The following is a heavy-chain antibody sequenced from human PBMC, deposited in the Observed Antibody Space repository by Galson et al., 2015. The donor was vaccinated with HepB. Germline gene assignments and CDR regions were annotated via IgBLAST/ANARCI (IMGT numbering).Heavy chain of an antibody. CDR1: GFTFSSYA. V-gene: IGHV3-23*01. Sequence: SLRLSCAASGFTFSSYAMSWVRQAPGKGLEWVSAISGSGGSTYYADSVKGRFTISRDNSKNTLYLQMNSLRAEDTAVYYCAKGWEPHGYYFDYWGQGTLVTVSS. CDR3: AKGWEPHGYYFDY. CDR2: ISGSGGST. D-gene: IGHD1-26*01. J-gene: IGHJ4*02.